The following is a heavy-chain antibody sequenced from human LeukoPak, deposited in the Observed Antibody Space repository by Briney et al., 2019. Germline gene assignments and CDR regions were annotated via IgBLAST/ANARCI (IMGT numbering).Heavy chain of an antibody. J-gene: IGHJ4*02. D-gene: IGHD3-10*01. CDR3: ARVATTKWFGAGSLSGAVRSQVIPDY. Sequence: SETLSLTCAVYGGSFSGYYWSWIRQPPGKGLEWIGEINHSGSTNYSPSLKSRVTISVDTSKNQFSLKLSSVTAADTAVYYCARVATTKWFGAGSLSGAVRSQVIPDYWGQGTLVTVSS. CDR2: INHSGST. CDR1: GGSFSGYY. V-gene: IGHV4-34*01.